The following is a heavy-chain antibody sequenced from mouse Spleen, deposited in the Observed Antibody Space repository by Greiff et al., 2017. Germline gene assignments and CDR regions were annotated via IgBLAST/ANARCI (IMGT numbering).Heavy chain of an antibody. D-gene: IGHD1-1*01. CDR3: ARDPSYYYGSSYWYFDV. Sequence: VQLKESGGGLVQPGGSLRLSCATSGFTFTDYYMSWVRQPPGKALEWLGFIRNKANGYTTEYSASVKGRFTISGDNSQSILYLQMNTLRAEDSATYYCARDPSYYYGSSYWYFDVWGAGTTVTVSS. V-gene: IGHV7-3*02. CDR1: GFTFTDYY. CDR2: IRNKANGYTT. J-gene: IGHJ1*01.